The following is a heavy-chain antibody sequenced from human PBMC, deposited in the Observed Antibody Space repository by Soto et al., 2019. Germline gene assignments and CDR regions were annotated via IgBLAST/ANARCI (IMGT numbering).Heavy chain of an antibody. V-gene: IGHV3-23*01. CDR3: ARPDGATYSFRY. Sequence: DVQLLESGGSLVQPGGSLRLSCAASGFTCNAYSLSWVRQAPGKGLEWVSAISTSGGSTYYTDSVKGRFTISRDNSQNTVYLQMNSLRAEETPVYYCARPDGATYSFRYWGLGTLVTVSS. CDR2: ISTSGGST. J-gene: IGHJ4*02. D-gene: IGHD5-18*01. CDR1: GFTCNAYS.